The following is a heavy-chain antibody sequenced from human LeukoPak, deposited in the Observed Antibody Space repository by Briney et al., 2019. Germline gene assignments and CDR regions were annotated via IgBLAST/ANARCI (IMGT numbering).Heavy chain of an antibody. Sequence: SETLSLTCTVSGGSISSYYWSWIRQPAGKGLEWIWRIYTSGSTNYNPSLKSRVTMSVDTSKNQFSLKLSSVTAADTAVYYCASTDTAMGYTGAFDIWGQGTMVTVSS. CDR3: ASTDTAMGYTGAFDI. CDR1: GGSISSYY. D-gene: IGHD5-18*01. V-gene: IGHV4-4*07. J-gene: IGHJ3*02. CDR2: IYTSGST.